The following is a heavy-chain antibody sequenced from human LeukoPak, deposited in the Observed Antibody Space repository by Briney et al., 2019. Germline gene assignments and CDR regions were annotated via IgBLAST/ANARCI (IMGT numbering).Heavy chain of an antibody. D-gene: IGHD3-10*01. CDR1: GGSFSGYY. Sequence: SETLSLTCAVYGGSFSGYYWSWIRQPPGKGLEWIGEINHSGSTNYNPSPKSRVTISVDTSKNQFSLKLSSVTAADTAVYYCAHYYYYGSGLNWFDPWGQGTLVTVSS. V-gene: IGHV4-34*01. CDR2: INHSGST. J-gene: IGHJ5*02. CDR3: AHYYYYGSGLNWFDP.